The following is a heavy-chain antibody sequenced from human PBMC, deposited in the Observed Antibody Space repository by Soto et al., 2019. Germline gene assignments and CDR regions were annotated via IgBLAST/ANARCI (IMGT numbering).Heavy chain of an antibody. CDR3: ARDRGPSSGYYPYWFDP. V-gene: IGHV1-69*13. CDR2: IIPIFGTA. J-gene: IGHJ5*02. D-gene: IGHD3-22*01. Sequence: SVKVSCQASGGPFSSHAITWVRQAPGQRLEWMGGIIPIFGTANYAQKFQGRVTITADESTSTAYMELSSLRSEDTAVYYCARDRGPSSGYYPYWFDPWGQGTLVTVSS. CDR1: GGPFSSHA.